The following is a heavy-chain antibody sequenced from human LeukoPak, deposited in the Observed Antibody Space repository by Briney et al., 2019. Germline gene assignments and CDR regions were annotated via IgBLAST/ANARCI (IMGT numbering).Heavy chain of an antibody. V-gene: IGHV3-7*01. Sequence: GGSLRLSCAASGFTFSSYWMSWVRQAPGKGLEWVANIKQDGSEKYYVDSVKGRFTISRDNAKNSLYLQMNSLRAEDTAVYYCARSAGWRSYYFDYWGQGTLVTVSS. CDR1: GFTFSSYW. CDR3: ARSAGWRSYYFDY. CDR2: IKQDGSEK. D-gene: IGHD2-21*01. J-gene: IGHJ4*02.